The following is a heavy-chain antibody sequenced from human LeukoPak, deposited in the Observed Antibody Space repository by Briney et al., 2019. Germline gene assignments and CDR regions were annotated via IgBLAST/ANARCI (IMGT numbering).Heavy chain of an antibody. D-gene: IGHD4-17*01. Sequence: GGSLRLSCAASGFTFSRYWMNWVRQAPGKGLEWVANIKQDGSEEYYVDSVKGRFSISRDNAKNPVYLQMNSLRAEDTAVYYCARGYGDYVGYFHHWGQGTLVTVSS. CDR2: IKQDGSEE. J-gene: IGHJ1*01. CDR3: ARGYGDYVGYFHH. V-gene: IGHV3-7*03. CDR1: GFTFSRYW.